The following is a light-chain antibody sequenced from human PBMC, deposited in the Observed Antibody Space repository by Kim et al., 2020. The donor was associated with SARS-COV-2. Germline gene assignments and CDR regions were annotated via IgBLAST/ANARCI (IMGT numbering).Light chain of an antibody. V-gene: IGKV1-39*01. CDR2: AAS. J-gene: IGKJ4*01. CDR3: QQSYSMFRLT. CDR1: QSIGTS. Sequence: SIGDRVTITCRASQSIGTSLNWYQQKPGKAPKLLISAASTLQSGVPSRFSGGGSGTDFTLNISSLQPEDFATYYCQQSYSMFRLTFGGGTKVDIK.